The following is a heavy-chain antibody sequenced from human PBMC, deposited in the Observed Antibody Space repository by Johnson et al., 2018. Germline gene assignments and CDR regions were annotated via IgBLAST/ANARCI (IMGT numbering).Heavy chain of an antibody. Sequence: VQLVESGGGVVQPGRSLRLSCAASGFTFSSYAMHWVRQAPGKGLEWVAVISYDGSNKYYADSVKGRFTISRDNAKNSLYLQMNSLRGEDTALYYCAKGLNDYFDSSGYHYAFDIWGQGTMVTVSS. CDR2: ISYDGSNK. V-gene: IGHV3-30-3*01. CDR3: AKGLNDYFDSSGYHYAFDI. J-gene: IGHJ3*02. D-gene: IGHD3-22*01. CDR1: GFTFSSYA.